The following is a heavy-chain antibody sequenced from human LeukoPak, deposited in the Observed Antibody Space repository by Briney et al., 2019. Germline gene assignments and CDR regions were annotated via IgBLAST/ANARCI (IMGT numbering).Heavy chain of an antibody. CDR1: GFTFNIYS. CDR2: ISSSSTI. CDR3: ARVSGYSALAFDI. J-gene: IGHJ3*02. V-gene: IGHV3-48*01. D-gene: IGHD5-12*01. Sequence: GGSLRLSCAASGFTFNIYSMNWVRQAPGKGLEWVSYISSSSTIYYADSVKGRFTISRDNAKNSLYLQMNSLRAEDTAVYYCARVSGYSALAFDIWGQGTMVTVSS.